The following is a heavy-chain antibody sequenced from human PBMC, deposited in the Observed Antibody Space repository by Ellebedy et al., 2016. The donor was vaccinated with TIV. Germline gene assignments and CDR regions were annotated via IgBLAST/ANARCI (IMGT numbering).Heavy chain of an antibody. J-gene: IGHJ3*01. V-gene: IGHV5-51*01. D-gene: IGHD3-22*01. Sequence: GESLKISXKASGSSFPNHWIGWVRQMPGKGLEWLGIIYPGDSDTRSSPSFQGQVTVSADTSFSTAYLQWRSLRASDSAMYYCVLNYFDSSGYPQNDPFDLWGQGTMVTVSS. CDR1: GSSFPNHW. CDR2: IYPGDSDT. CDR3: VLNYFDSSGYPQNDPFDL.